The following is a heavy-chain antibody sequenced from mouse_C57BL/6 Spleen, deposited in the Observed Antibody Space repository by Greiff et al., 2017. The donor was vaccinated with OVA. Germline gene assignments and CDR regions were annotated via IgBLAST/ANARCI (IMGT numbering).Heavy chain of an antibody. J-gene: IGHJ4*01. Sequence: QVQLQQPGAELVKPGASVKMSCKASGYTFTSYWITWVKQRPGQGLEWIGDIYPGSGSTNYNEKFKSKATLTVDTSSSTAYMQLSSLTSEDSAAYYCARYYYGSSYAMDYWGQGTSVTVSS. D-gene: IGHD1-1*01. V-gene: IGHV1-55*01. CDR2: IYPGSGST. CDR1: GYTFTSYW. CDR3: ARYYYGSSYAMDY.